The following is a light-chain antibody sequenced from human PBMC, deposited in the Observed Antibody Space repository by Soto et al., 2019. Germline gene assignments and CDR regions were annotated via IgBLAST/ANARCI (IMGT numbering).Light chain of an antibody. CDR2: GNN. J-gene: IGLJ3*02. Sequence: QSVLTQAPSVSGTPGQRVTITCSGSSSNIGRNSVNWYQHLPGTAPKLLTHGNNHRPSGVPDRFSGSKSGTSASLAISGLQPEDEADYCCAAWDDSLSGRVFGGGTKVTVL. CDR3: AAWDDSLSGRV. V-gene: IGLV1-44*01. CDR1: SSNIGRNS.